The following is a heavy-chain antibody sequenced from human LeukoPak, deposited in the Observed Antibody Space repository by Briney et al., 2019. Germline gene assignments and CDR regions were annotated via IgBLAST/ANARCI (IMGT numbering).Heavy chain of an antibody. D-gene: IGHD3-16*01. CDR1: GCTFSSYA. J-gene: IGHJ4*02. V-gene: IGHV1-69*05. CDR3: ASTNHNPGGGYYFDY. CDR2: IIPIFGTA. Sequence: GASVKVSCKASGCTFSSYAISWVRQAPGHRLEGMGGIIPIFGTANYAQKLQGRVTITTDESTSPAYMELSSLRSVEPAVYYCASTNHNPGGGYYFDYWSQGTLVTASP.